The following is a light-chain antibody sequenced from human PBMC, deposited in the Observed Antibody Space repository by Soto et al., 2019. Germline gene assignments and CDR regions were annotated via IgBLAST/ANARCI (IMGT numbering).Light chain of an antibody. V-gene: IGLV2-14*03. Sequence: QSALAQPASVSGSPGQSIAISCTGTSSDVGSYNSVSWYQQYPGKAPTLMIHDVSDRPSGVSNRFSGSKSGNTASLTISGLQAEDEADYYCSSCTSSSSYVFGSGTKVTVL. J-gene: IGLJ1*01. CDR3: SSCTSSSSYV. CDR2: DVS. CDR1: SSDVGSYNS.